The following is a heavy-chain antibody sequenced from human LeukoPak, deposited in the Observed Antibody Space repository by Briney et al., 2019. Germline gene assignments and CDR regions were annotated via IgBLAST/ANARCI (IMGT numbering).Heavy chain of an antibody. Sequence: PSETLSLTCTVSGGSITHYYWTWIRQPPGKGLEWIGNIYYKGNTNYNPSLKSRVTMSVDTSTNHLSLKVRSVTAADTAVYFCARGLQTGRNDAFDPWGQGTLVTVSS. CDR1: GGSITHYY. V-gene: IGHV4-59*01. CDR3: ARGLQTGRNDAFDP. J-gene: IGHJ5*02. CDR2: IYYKGNT. D-gene: IGHD1-1*01.